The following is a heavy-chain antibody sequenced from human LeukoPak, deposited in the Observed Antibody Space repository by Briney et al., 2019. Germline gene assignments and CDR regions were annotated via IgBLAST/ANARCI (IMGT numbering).Heavy chain of an antibody. CDR1: RGTFSSYA. Sequence: ASVKVSCKASRGTFSSYAISWVRQAPGQGLEWMGGIIPIFGTANYAQKFQGRVTITADKSTSTAYMELSSLRSEDTAVYYCASSGYSYGYLGYWGQGTLVTVSS. CDR3: ASSGYSYGYLGY. CDR2: IIPIFGTA. J-gene: IGHJ4*02. V-gene: IGHV1-69*06. D-gene: IGHD5-18*01.